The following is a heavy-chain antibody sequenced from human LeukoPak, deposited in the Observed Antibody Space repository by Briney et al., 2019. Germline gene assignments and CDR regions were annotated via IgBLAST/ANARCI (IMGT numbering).Heavy chain of an antibody. D-gene: IGHD5-18*01. V-gene: IGHV3-11*01. CDR3: ASGIQPRLSWFFDL. J-gene: IGHJ2*01. CDR2: ISSPGSTT. CDR1: GFRFSDYY. Sequence: GGSLRLSCAASGFRFSDYYMSWIRQVPGQGLEWISYISSPGSTTYYVDSVKGRFTISRDNAKNSLFLQMNSLRADDTAVYYCASGIQPRLSWFFDLWGRGTLVSVSS.